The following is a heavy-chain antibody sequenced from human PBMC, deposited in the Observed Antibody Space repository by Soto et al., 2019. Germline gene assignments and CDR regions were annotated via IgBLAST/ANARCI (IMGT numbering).Heavy chain of an antibody. CDR1: GGTFSSYA. Sequence: SVKVSCKASGGTFSSYAISWVRQAPGQGLEWMGGIIPIFGTANHAQKFQGRVTITADESTSTAYMELSSLRSEDTAVYYCATSSIAARKKFNYYYGMDVWGQGTTVTVSS. V-gene: IGHV1-69*13. CDR2: IIPIFGTA. J-gene: IGHJ6*02. D-gene: IGHD6-6*01. CDR3: ATSSIAARKKFNYYYGMDV.